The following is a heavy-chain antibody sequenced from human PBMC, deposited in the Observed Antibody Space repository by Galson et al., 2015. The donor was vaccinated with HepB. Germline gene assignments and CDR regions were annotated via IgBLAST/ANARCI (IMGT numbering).Heavy chain of an antibody. CDR2: IYSGGST. J-gene: IGHJ3*01. V-gene: IGHV3-53*01. Sequence: SLRLSCAASGFTVSSNYMSWVRQAPGKGLEWVSVIYSGGSTYYTDSVKGRFTISRDNSKNTLYLQMNSLRAEDTAVYFCATYHCSSTSCYPGAFDVWGQGTVVTVSS. D-gene: IGHD2-2*01. CDR3: ATYHCSSTSCYPGAFDV. CDR1: GFTVSSNY.